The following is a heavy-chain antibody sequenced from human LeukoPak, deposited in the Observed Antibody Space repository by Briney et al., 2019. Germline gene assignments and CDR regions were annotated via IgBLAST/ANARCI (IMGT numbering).Heavy chain of an antibody. CDR2: ISSSGGST. J-gene: IGHJ6*02. CDR3: AKVGSIDFWSGYYISTGYYGMDV. D-gene: IGHD3-3*01. CDR1: GFTFSSYA. Sequence: GGSLRLSCAASGFTFSSYAMSWVRQAPGKGLEWVSAISSSGGSTYYADSVKGRFTISRDNSKNTLYLQMNGLRAEDTAVYYCAKVGSIDFWSGYYISTGYYGMDVWGQGTTVTVSS. V-gene: IGHV3-23*01.